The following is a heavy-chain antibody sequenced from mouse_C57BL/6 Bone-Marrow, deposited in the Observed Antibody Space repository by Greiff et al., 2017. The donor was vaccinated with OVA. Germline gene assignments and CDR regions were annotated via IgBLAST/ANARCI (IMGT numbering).Heavy chain of an antibody. V-gene: IGHV14-4*01. CDR2: IDPENGDT. CDR3: TTWGDYYGSSWRYFDV. CDR1: GFNIKDDY. Sequence: VQLQQSGAELVRPGASVKLSCTASGFNIKDDYMHWVKQRPEQGLEWIGWIDPENGDTEYASKFQGKATITADTSSNTAYLQLSSLTSEDTAVYYCTTWGDYYGSSWRYFDVWGTGTTVTVS. D-gene: IGHD1-1*01. J-gene: IGHJ1*03.